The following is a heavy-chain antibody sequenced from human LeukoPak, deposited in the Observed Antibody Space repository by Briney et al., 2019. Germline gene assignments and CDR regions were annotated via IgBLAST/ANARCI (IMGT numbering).Heavy chain of an antibody. D-gene: IGHD5-12*01. V-gene: IGHV4-4*07. CDR2: IYTSGST. J-gene: IGHJ4*02. CDR3: ARIGPSWIIDY. Sequence: KSSETLSLTCTVSGGSISIYYWSWIRQLAGKGLEWIGRIYTSGSTNYNPSLKSRVTMSVDTSKNQFSLKLSSVTAADTAVYYCARIGPSWIIDYWGQGTLVTVSS. CDR1: GGSISIYY.